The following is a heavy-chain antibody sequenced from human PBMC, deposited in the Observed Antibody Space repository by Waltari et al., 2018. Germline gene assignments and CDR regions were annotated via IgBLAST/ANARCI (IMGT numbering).Heavy chain of an antibody. CDR2: STGNGADL. CDR3: AGVLTAGCTYYCDSSCYYDY. CDR1: VLTFSSYI. V-gene: IGHV3-21*01. Sequence: EVQLVESGGGLGKHGGSLMLSCAASVLTFSSYIMNSVREAAVKGLGWVASSTGNGADLYYAVEMTGHTTNSRSNAKRFLYLQINGKSAEDPDMYYCAGVLTAGCTYYCDSSCYYDYWGQGTLVTVSS. J-gene: IGHJ4*02. D-gene: IGHD3-22*01.